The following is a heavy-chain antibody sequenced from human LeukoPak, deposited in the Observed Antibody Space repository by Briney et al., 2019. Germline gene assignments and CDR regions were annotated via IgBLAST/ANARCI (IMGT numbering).Heavy chain of an antibody. Sequence: GGSLRLSCAASGFTFSSYAMHWVRQAPGKGLEWVAVISYDGSNKYYADSVKGRFTISRDNSKNTLFLQMNSLTDEDTAVYYCARDPGYSYALDYWGRGTLVTVSS. D-gene: IGHD5-18*01. J-gene: IGHJ4*02. CDR2: ISYDGSNK. V-gene: IGHV3-30-3*01. CDR3: ARDPGYSYALDY. CDR1: GFTFSSYA.